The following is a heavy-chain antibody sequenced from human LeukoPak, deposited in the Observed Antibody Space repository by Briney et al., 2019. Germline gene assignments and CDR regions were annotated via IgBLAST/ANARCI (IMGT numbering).Heavy chain of an antibody. V-gene: IGHV3-53*01. CDR3: ARDGVDGSSYGIDV. D-gene: IGHD3-10*01. CDR2: IYSGGST. J-gene: IGHJ6*02. CDR1: GLTVSSNY. Sequence: GGSLRLSCAASGLTVSSNYMSWVRQAPGKGLEWVTVIYSGGSTYYSDSVKGRVTISRDNSKNTLYLQMNSLRAEDTAVYYCARDGVDGSSYGIDVWGHGTTVTVSS.